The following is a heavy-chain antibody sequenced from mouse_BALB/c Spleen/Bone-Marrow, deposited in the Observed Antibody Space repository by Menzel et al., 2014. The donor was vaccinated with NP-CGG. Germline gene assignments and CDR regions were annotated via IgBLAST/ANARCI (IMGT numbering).Heavy chain of an antibody. J-gene: IGHJ3*01. V-gene: IGHV1-7*01. CDR1: GYSFTNYW. D-gene: IGHD2-1*01. CDR3: ARYGNYPLFAY. CDR2: ISPSTGYS. Sequence: QVQLQQSGAELAKPGASVKMSCKASGYSFTNYWMHWVKQRLGQGLEWIGYISPSTGYSEYNQKLKDKATLTADKSSNIAYMQLSSLTSEDSAVYYCARYGNYPLFAYWGQGTLVTVSA.